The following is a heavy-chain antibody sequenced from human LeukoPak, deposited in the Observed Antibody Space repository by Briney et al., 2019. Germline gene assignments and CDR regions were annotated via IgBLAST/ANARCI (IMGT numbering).Heavy chain of an antibody. D-gene: IGHD1-26*01. CDR1: GGSISSGGYY. CDR3: ARAGATGWFDP. J-gene: IGHJ5*02. Sequence: KPSETLSLTCTVSGGSISSGGYYWSWIRQPPGKGLEWIGYIYHSGSTYYNPSLKSRVTISVDRSKNQFSLKLSSVTAADTAVYYCARAGATGWFDPWGQGTLVTVSS. V-gene: IGHV4-30-2*01. CDR2: IYHSGST.